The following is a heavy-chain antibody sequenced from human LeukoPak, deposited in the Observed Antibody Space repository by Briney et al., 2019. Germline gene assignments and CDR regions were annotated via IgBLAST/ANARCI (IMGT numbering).Heavy chain of an antibody. J-gene: IGHJ4*02. Sequence: GGSLRLSCAASVFTFDDYAMHWVRQAPGKGLEWVSGISWNSGSIGYADAVEGRFTISRDNAKNSLYLQMTTLRAEDTALYYCAKDIVPDYSNYAGFDYWGQGTLVTVSS. CDR2: ISWNSGSI. D-gene: IGHD4-11*01. CDR3: AKDIVPDYSNYAGFDY. V-gene: IGHV3-9*01. CDR1: VFTFDDYA.